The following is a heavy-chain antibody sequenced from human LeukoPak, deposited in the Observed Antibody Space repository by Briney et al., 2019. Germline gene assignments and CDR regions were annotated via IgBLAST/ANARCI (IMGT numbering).Heavy chain of an antibody. V-gene: IGHV3-30*02. D-gene: IGHD3-22*01. J-gene: IGHJ4*02. Sequence: GGSLRLSCAASGFTFSSYGMHWVRQAPGKGLEWVAFIRYDGSNKYYADSVKGRYTISRDNAKNSLFLQMNSLRAEDTAVYYCARDWHYYDSTTYYYYFDCWGQGTLVTVSS. CDR1: GFTFSSYG. CDR2: IRYDGSNK. CDR3: ARDWHYYDSTTYYYYFDC.